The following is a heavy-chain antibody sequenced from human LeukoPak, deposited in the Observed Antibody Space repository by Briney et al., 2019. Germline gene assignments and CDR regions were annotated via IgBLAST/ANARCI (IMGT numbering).Heavy chain of an antibody. J-gene: IGHJ4*02. CDR3: ARGGANWGSNFDY. CDR1: GGSISSYY. D-gene: IGHD7-27*01. Sequence: PSETLSLTCTVSGGSISSYYWSWIRQPPGKGLEWIGYIYYSGSTNYNPSLKSRVTISVDTSKNQFSLKLSSVTAADTAVYYCARGGANWGSNFDYWGQGTLVTVSS. CDR2: IYYSGST. V-gene: IGHV4-59*01.